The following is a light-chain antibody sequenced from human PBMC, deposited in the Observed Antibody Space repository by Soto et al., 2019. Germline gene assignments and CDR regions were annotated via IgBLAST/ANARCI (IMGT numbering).Light chain of an antibody. V-gene: IGKV3-20*01. J-gene: IGKJ1*01. Sequence: EIVLTQFPGTLTLSPGERATLSCRASQSVSSSYLAWYQQKPGQAPRLLIYGASSRATGIPDRFSGSGSGTDFTLTISRLEPEDFAVYYCQQYGRSRTFGQGTKV. CDR2: GAS. CDR1: QSVSSSY. CDR3: QQYGRSRT.